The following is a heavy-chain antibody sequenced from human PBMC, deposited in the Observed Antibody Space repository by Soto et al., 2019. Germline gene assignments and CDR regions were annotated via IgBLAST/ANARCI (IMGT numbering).Heavy chain of an antibody. J-gene: IGHJ6*02. CDR1: GYTFTSYA. D-gene: IGHD5-18*01. CDR2: INAGNGNT. CDR3: ARDHEYSYGYTWYYYYGMDV. Sequence: ASVKVSCKASGYTFTSYAIHWVRQATGQRLEWMGWINAGNGNTKYSQKFQGRVTITRATSASTAYMELSSLRSEDTAVYYCARDHEYSYGYTWYYYYGMDVWGQRTTVTVSS. V-gene: IGHV1-3*01.